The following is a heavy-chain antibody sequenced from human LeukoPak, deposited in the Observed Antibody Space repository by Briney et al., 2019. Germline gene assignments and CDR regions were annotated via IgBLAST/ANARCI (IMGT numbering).Heavy chain of an antibody. CDR1: GGSISSYY. J-gene: IGHJ4*02. Sequence: SETLSLTCTVSGGSISSYYWSWIRQPPGKGLEWIGYIYYSGGTNYNPSLKSRVTISVDTSKNQFSLKLSSVTAADTAVYYCAGSITMVRVDYWGQGTLVSVSS. D-gene: IGHD3-10*01. CDR2: IYYSGGT. V-gene: IGHV4-59*01. CDR3: AGSITMVRVDY.